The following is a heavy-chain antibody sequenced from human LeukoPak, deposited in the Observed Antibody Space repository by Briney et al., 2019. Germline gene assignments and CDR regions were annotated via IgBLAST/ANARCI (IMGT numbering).Heavy chain of an antibody. V-gene: IGHV4-59*01. D-gene: IGHD2-21*01. Sequence: PSETLSLTCTASGGPISSYYWSWIRQPPGKGLELNGYIYYSGSTNYNPSLQSRVTISVDTSKNQFSLKLSSVTAADTAVYYCARGQVWIDYWGQGTLVTVSS. CDR2: IYYSGST. CDR3: ARGQVWIDY. J-gene: IGHJ4*02. CDR1: GGPISSYY.